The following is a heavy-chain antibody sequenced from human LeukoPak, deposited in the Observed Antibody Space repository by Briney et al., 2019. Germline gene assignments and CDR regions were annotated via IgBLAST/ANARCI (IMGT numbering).Heavy chain of an antibody. J-gene: IGHJ4*02. CDR3: ARTLDYGDIDY. CDR2: IYHSGST. D-gene: IGHD4-17*01. Sequence: PSETLSLTCAVSGYSISSGYYWGWIRQPPGKGLEWIGSIYHSGSTYYNPSVKSRVTISVDTSKNQFSLKLSSVTAADTAVYYCARTLDYGDIDYWGQGTLVTVSS. V-gene: IGHV4-38-2*01. CDR1: GYSISSGYY.